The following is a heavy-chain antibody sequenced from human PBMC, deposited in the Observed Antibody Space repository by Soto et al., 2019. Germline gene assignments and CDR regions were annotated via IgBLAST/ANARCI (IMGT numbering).Heavy chain of an antibody. J-gene: IGHJ4*02. CDR3: ARRDSGGFYRFFDS. CDR1: GGSLSTNP. D-gene: IGHD2-15*01. Sequence: QVQLVQSGTEVKKPGSSWKFSCKASGGSLSTNPISWVRQAPGQGLEWMGGTGSGTGPGNHAQKFQGRLTVTADKSKSTVYMELTNLSSEDTAVYYCARRDSGGFYRFFDSWGQGTLVTVSS. V-gene: IGHV1-69*06. CDR2: TGSGTGPG.